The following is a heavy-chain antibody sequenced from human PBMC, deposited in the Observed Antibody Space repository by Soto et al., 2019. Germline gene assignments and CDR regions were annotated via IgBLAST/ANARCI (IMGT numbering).Heavy chain of an antibody. CDR2: IIPILGST. V-gene: IGHV1-69*01. CDR1: GGTYSSYV. J-gene: IGHJ4*02. CDR3: AGGTYSLRLGY. Sequence: QVQLVQSGAEVKKPGSSVKVSCKASGGTYSSYVISWVRQAPGQGLEWMGGIIPILGSTNYAQKFQGRVTITADGFTSTAYMELSSLRSDDTAVYYCAGGTYSLRLGYWGQGTQVTVSS. D-gene: IGHD4-4*01.